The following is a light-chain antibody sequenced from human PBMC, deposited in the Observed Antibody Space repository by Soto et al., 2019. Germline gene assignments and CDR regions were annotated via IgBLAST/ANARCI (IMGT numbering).Light chain of an antibody. V-gene: IGKV1-8*01. Sequence: AIRMTQSPSSLSASTGDRVAITCRASQAIGSFLAWYQQKPGKAPKLLIYDASTLQSGVPSRFGGSGSGTDFTLTISSLQSEDFATYYCQQFYIYPLTFGGGTKVEI. J-gene: IGKJ4*01. CDR2: DAS. CDR1: QAIGSF. CDR3: QQFYIYPLT.